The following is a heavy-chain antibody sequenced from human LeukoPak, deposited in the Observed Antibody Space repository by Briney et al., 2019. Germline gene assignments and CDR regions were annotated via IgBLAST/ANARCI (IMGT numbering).Heavy chain of an antibody. CDR2: IIPIFGTA. CDR1: GGTFSSYA. V-gene: IGHV1-69*05. CDR3: AREGYCSGGSCYFFGY. Sequence: ASVKVSCKASGGTFSSYAISWVRQAPGQGLEWMGGIIPIFGTANYAQKFQGRVTITTDESTSTAYMELSSLRSEDTAVYYCAREGYCSGGSCYFFGYWGQGTLVTVSP. D-gene: IGHD2-15*01. J-gene: IGHJ4*02.